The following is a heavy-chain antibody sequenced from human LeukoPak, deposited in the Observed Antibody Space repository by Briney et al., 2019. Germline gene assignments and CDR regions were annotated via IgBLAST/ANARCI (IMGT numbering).Heavy chain of an antibody. D-gene: IGHD2-2*01. CDR3: ARGHTIRAFDS. CDR2: INPNSGVT. V-gene: IGHV1-2*02. J-gene: IGHJ4*02. CDR1: GYTFIGYY. Sequence: ASLTVSCTASGYTFIGYYIHWVRQAPGQGLEWMGWINPNSGVTNYAQTFQGRVTMTKDTSISTAYMELTRLQSDDTAVYVCARGHTIRAFDSWGQGTLVTVSS.